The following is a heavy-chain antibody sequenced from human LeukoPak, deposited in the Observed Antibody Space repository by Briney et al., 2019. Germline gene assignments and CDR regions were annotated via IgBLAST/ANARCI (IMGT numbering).Heavy chain of an antibody. CDR2: ISSSGDTI. CDR1: GFTFSSYE. Sequence: GGSLRLSCAASGFTFSSYEMNWVRQAPGKGLEWVSYISSSGDTIHYADSVKGRFTISRDNAKNSLYLQMNSLRAEDTAVYYCARDSGYDFDYWGQGTLVTVSS. V-gene: IGHV3-48*03. D-gene: IGHD5-12*01. J-gene: IGHJ4*02. CDR3: ARDSGYDFDY.